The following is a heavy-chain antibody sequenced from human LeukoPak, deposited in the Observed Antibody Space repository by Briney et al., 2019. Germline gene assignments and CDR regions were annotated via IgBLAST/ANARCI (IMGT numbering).Heavy chain of an antibody. V-gene: IGHV3-48*01. CDR3: AREVGKDV. Sequence: PGGSLRLFCAASGFTFSGYSMNWVRQAPGKGPEWVSYISSSSSTIYYADSVKGRFTISRDNAKNSLYLQMNSLRAEDTAVYYCAREVGKDVWGKGTTVTVSS. J-gene: IGHJ6*04. CDR1: GFTFSGYS. D-gene: IGHD1-26*01. CDR2: ISSSSSTI.